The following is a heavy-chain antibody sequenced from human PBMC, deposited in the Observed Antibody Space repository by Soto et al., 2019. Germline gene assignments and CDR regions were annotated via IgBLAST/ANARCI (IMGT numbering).Heavy chain of an antibody. V-gene: IGHV1-69*06. CDR2: IIPIFGTA. Sequence: QVQLVQSGAEVKKPGSSVKVSCKASGGTFSSYAISWVRQAPGQGLEWMGGIIPIFGTANYAQKFQGRVTITADKSTSTAYMELSSLRSEDTAVYYCARAFHSSSSNYYYYGMDVWGQGTTVTVSS. D-gene: IGHD6-6*01. CDR1: GGTFSSYA. J-gene: IGHJ6*02. CDR3: ARAFHSSSSNYYYYGMDV.